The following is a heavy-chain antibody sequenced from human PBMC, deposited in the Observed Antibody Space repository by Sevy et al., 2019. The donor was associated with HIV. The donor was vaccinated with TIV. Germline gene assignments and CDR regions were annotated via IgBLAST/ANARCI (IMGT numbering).Heavy chain of an antibody. V-gene: IGHV4-30-4*01. CDR2: IYYSGSP. CDR1: GGSISSGDYY. Sequence: TLSLTCTVSGGSISSGDYYWSWIRQPPGKGLEWIGYIYYSGSPYYNPSLKSRVTISVDTSKNQFSLKLSSVTAADTAVYYCARDSYYDFWSGYQGYYYYGMDVWGQGTTVTVSS. CDR3: ARDSYYDFWSGYQGYYYYGMDV. J-gene: IGHJ6*02. D-gene: IGHD3-3*01.